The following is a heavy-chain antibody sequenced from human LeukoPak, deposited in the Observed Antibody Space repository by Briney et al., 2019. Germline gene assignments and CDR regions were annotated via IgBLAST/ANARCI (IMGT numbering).Heavy chain of an antibody. CDR3: AKGDLTTTGTTSVDY. CDR1: GFTFSSYG. Sequence: PGGSLRLSCAASGFTFSSYGMHWVRQAPGKGLEWVAVISYDGSNKYYADSVKGRFTISRDNSKNTLYLQMNSLRAEDTAVYYCAKGDLTTTGTTSVDYWGQGTLVTVSS. V-gene: IGHV3-30*18. D-gene: IGHD1-1*01. CDR2: ISYDGSNK. J-gene: IGHJ4*02.